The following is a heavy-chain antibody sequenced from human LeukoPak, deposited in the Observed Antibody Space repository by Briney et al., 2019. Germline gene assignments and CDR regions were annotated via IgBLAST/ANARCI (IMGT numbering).Heavy chain of an antibody. J-gene: IGHJ2*01. CDR2: FYRSGST. D-gene: IGHD3-3*01. Sequence: SETLSLTCGVCGYSMSSGFYWGWFRQPPGKGLEWIGSFYRSGSTYYNPSLKRRVSISLDTSTNQCSLKLSSVTAADTAVYYCARRYYDFWSGDYTHFDLWGRGTLVTVSS. V-gene: IGHV4-38-2*01. CDR3: ARRYYDFWSGDYTHFDL. CDR1: GYSMSSGFY.